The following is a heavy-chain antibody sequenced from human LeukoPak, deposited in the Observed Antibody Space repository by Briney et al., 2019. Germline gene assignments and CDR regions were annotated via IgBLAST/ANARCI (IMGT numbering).Heavy chain of an antibody. V-gene: IGHV1-2*02. CDR3: ARGASGDSSGWYYY. Sequence: ASVKVSCKASGYTFTGYYMHWVRQAPGQGLEWMAWINPNSGGTNYAQKFQGRVTMTRDTSSSTAYMEVSRLRSDDTAVYYCARGASGDSSGWYYYWGQGTLVTVSS. D-gene: IGHD6-19*01. J-gene: IGHJ4*02. CDR2: INPNSGGT. CDR1: GYTFTGYY.